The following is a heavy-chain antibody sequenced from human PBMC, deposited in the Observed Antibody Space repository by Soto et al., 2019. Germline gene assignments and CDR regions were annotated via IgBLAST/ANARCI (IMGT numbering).Heavy chain of an antibody. Sequence: GGSLRLSCAASGFTFSSYWMHWVRQAPGKGLVWVSRINSDGSSTSYADSVKGRFTISRDNAKNTLYLQMNSLRAEDTAVYYCAREGPLFRYYFDYWGQGTLVTVSS. CDR1: GFTFSSYW. J-gene: IGHJ4*02. CDR2: INSDGSST. D-gene: IGHD2-21*01. CDR3: AREGPLFRYYFDY. V-gene: IGHV3-74*01.